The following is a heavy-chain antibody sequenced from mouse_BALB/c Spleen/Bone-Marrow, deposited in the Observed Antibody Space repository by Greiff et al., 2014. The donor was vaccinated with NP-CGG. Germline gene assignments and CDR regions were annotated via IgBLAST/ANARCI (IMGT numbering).Heavy chain of an antibody. CDR1: GFNIKDTY. CDR3: ARYRLGTYFDY. CDR2: IDPANGNT. J-gene: IGHJ2*01. D-gene: IGHD2-14*01. Sequence: QLKESGAELVKPGASVKLSCTASGFNIKDTYMHWVKQRPEQGLEWIGRIDPANGNTKYDPKFQGKATITADTSSNTAYLQLSSLTSEDTAVYYCARYRLGTYFDYWGQGTTLTVSS. V-gene: IGHV14-3*02.